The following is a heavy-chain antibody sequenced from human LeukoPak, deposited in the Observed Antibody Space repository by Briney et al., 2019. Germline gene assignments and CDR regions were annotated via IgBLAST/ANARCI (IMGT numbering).Heavy chain of an antibody. J-gene: IGHJ4*02. D-gene: IGHD2-21*02. Sequence: PGGSLRLSCAASGFTVRSKYMSWVRQATGKGLEWVAVLYRDGNTYYADSVKGRFTISRDNSENTLSLQMKSLGVEDTAVYYCARGGGAFCGNDCYRNFDSWVQGTLVTVSS. CDR2: LYRDGNT. CDR3: ARGGGAFCGNDCYRNFDS. V-gene: IGHV3-66*01. CDR1: GFTVRSKY.